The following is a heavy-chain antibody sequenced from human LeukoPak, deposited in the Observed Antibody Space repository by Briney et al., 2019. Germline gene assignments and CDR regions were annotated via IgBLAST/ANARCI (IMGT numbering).Heavy chain of an antibody. CDR2: IWNDGSNK. J-gene: IGHJ4*02. CDR3: ARASGPFDY. D-gene: IGHD3-10*01. Sequence: GGSLRLSCAASGFTFSIYGMHWVRQAPGKGLEWVAVIWNDGSNKYYADSVKGRFTISRDNSKNTLYLQMNSLRAEDTAVYSCARASGPFDYWGQGTLVTVSS. V-gene: IGHV3-33*01. CDR1: GFTFSIYG.